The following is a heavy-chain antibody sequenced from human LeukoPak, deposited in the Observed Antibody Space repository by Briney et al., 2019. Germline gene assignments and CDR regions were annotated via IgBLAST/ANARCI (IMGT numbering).Heavy chain of an antibody. D-gene: IGHD3-16*02. V-gene: IGHV3-48*01. CDR3: ARDRGTDYDYVWGSYRSPLDY. CDR2: ISSSSSTM. CDR1: GFTFSSYS. J-gene: IGHJ4*01. Sequence: GGSLRLSCAASGFTFSSYSMNWVRQAPGKGLEWVSYISSSSSTMYYADSVKGRFTISRDNAKNSLYLQMNSLRAEDTAVYYCARDRGTDYDYVWGSYRSPLDYWGQGTLVTVSS.